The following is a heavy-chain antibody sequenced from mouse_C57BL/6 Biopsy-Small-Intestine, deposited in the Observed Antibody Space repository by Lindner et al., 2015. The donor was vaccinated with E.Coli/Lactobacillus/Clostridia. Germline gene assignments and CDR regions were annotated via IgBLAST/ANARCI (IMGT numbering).Heavy chain of an antibody. CDR1: GYSFTSYY. V-gene: IGHV1-66*01. CDR3: AYSNYVGYFDV. D-gene: IGHD2-5*01. CDR2: IYPGSGNT. J-gene: IGHJ1*03. Sequence: VQLQESGPELVKPGASVKISCKASGYSFTSYYIHWVKQRPGQGLEWIGWIYPGSGNTKYNEKFEGKATLTADTSSSTAYMQLSSLTSEDSAVYYCAYSNYVGYFDVWGTGTTVTVPS.